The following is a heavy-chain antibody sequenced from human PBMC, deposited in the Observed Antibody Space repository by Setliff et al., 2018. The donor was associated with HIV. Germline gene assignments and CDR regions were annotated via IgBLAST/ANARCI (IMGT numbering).Heavy chain of an antibody. V-gene: IGHV3-23*01. Sequence: AGGSLRLSCAASGFTFSSYDMQWVRQAPGKGLEWVSSISGSGGATYYADSVKGRFTLSRDNSKKILYLQMNSLGVEDTALYFCAKDVSDIHLVGTTTDSWGQGALVTVSS. CDR1: GFTFSSYD. CDR3: AKDVSDIHLVGTTTDS. D-gene: IGHD1-26*01. J-gene: IGHJ4*02. CDR2: ISGSGGAT.